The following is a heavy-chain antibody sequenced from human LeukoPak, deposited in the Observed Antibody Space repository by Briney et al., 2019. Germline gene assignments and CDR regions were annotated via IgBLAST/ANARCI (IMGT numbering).Heavy chain of an antibody. CDR1: GFTFSDYY. J-gene: IGHJ4*02. V-gene: IGHV3-11*06. D-gene: IGHD6-19*01. CDR2: ISSSSSYT. Sequence: GGSLRLSCAASGFTFSDYYMSWIRQAPGKGLEWVSYISSSSSYTNYADSVKGRFTISRDNAKNSLYLQMNSLRAEDTAVYYCARARWSSTGWFLGYWGQGTLVTVSS. CDR3: ARARWSSTGWFLGY.